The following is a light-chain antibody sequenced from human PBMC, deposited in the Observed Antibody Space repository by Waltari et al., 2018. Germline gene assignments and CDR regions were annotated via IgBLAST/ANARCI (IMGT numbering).Light chain of an antibody. J-gene: IGLJ2*01. CDR1: GSNIGAYD. CDR3: QSYDPDLSVV. V-gene: IGLV1-40*01. Sequence: QSVLTQPPSVSGAPGQRVAISCTGGGSNIGAYDVHWYQQHPGKAPKPLSYGVNTRPVGVPDRFSGSQVGTSASLAITGRQAEDEADYYCQSYDPDLSVVFGGGTKLTVL. CDR2: GVN.